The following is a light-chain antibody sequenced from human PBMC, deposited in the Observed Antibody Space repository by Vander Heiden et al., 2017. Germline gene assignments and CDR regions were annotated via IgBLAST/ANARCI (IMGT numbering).Light chain of an antibody. J-gene: IGKJ1*01. V-gene: IGKV4-1*01. CDR1: LSVLSSPRNKSS. CDR2: RAS. CDR3: HQYYSGLRT. Sequence: DILMTQSPDSLPLSLGERPTIICKSSLSVLSSPRNKSSLAWYQHRIGQPPKLLIYRASTRESGVPDRFSGSGSGTDFTLTISGLQAEDEAVYYCHQYYSGLRTFGQGTKVEIK.